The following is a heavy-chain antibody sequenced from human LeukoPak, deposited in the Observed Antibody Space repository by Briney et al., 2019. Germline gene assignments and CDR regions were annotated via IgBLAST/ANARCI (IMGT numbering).Heavy chain of an antibody. CDR3: ARHAKIIGFDP. J-gene: IGHJ5*02. V-gene: IGHV1-8*01. CDR2: MNPNSGNT. CDR1: GYTFTSYD. Sequence: ASVKVSCKASGYTFTSYDINWGRQAPGQGLEWMGWMNPNSGNTDYAQKFQGRVTMTRNTSISTAYMELSSLRSEDTAVYYCARHAKIIGFDPWGQGTLVTVSS.